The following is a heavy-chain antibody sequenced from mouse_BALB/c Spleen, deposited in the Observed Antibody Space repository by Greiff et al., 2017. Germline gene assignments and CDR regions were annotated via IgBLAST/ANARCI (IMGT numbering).Heavy chain of an antibody. V-gene: IGHV1S81*02. CDR1: GYTFTSYW. J-gene: IGHJ4*01. D-gene: IGHD2-2*01. CDR2: INPSNGRT. Sequence: VQLQQPGAELVKPGASVKLSCKASGYTFTSYWMHWVKQRPGQGLEWIGEINPSNGRTNYNEKFKSKATLTVDKSSSTAYMQLSSLTSEDSAVYCCARFGFDYYALDYWGQGTSVTVSS. CDR3: ARFGFDYYALDY.